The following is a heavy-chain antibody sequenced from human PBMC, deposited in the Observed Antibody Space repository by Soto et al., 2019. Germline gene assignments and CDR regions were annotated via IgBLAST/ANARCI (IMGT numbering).Heavy chain of an antibody. CDR3: ARAHIYSGYDFIYHYDY. CDR2: INSDGSST. Sequence: GGSLRLSCAASGFTFSSYWMHWVRQAPGKGLVWVSRINSDGSSTSYADSVKGRFTISRDNAKNTLYLQMNSLRAEDTAVYYCARAHIYSGYDFIYHYDYWGQGTLVTVSS. D-gene: IGHD5-12*01. V-gene: IGHV3-74*01. J-gene: IGHJ4*02. CDR1: GFTFSSYW.